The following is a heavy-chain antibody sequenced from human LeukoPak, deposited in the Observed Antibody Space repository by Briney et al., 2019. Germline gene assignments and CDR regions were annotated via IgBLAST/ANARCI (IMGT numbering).Heavy chain of an antibody. Sequence: SETLSLACTVSGGSISSSSHYWGWIRQPPGKGLEWIGVSTYYNPSLKNRVTISRDTSKNQFSLKLSSVTAADTAIYYCARAGYSYGIISYFDSWGQGTLVTVSS. CDR3: ARAGYSYGIISYFDS. J-gene: IGHJ4*02. V-gene: IGHV4-39*01. D-gene: IGHD5-18*01. CDR2: VST. CDR1: GGSISSSSHY.